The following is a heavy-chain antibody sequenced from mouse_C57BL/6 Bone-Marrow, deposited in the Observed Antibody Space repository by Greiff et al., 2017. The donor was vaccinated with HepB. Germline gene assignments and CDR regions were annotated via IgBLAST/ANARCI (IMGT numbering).Heavy chain of an antibody. CDR1: GYTFTSYW. Sequence: VQLQQPGAELVKPGASVKLSCKASGYTFTSYWMQWVKQRPGQGLEWIGEIDPSDSYTNYNQKFKGKATLTVDTASSTAYMQLSSLTSEDSAVYYCATSDGYYSDYFDYWGQGTTLTVSS. V-gene: IGHV1-50*01. CDR2: IDPSDSYT. CDR3: ATSDGYYSDYFDY. J-gene: IGHJ2*01. D-gene: IGHD2-3*01.